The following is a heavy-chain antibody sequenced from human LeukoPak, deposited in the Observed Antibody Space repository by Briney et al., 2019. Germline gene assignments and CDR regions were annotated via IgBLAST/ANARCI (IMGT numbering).Heavy chain of an antibody. CDR1: ASTFSTEA. D-gene: IGHD1-26*01. V-gene: IGHV3-23*01. CDR3: ARDSGSYLQPTDY. CDR2: ITGNGGST. Sequence: GQSLRLSCALAASTFSTEAIACVSQAPGKGLEWVSSITGNGGSTYYADSVKGRFTISRDNSKNTLYLQMNSLRAEDTAVYHCARDSGSYLQPTDYWGQGTLVTVSS. J-gene: IGHJ4*02.